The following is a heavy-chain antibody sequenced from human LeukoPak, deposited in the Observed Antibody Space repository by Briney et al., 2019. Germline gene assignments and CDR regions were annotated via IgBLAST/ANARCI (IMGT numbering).Heavy chain of an antibody. CDR3: TRDLAF. V-gene: IGHV3-15*01. J-gene: IGHJ4*02. CDR2: IKSNTDGGTT. CDR1: GFTFSNAW. Sequence: GGSLRLSCAASGFTFSNAWMAWVRQAPGKGLEWVDRIKSNTDGGTTDHAAPVKGRFTISRDDSKNTLYLHMNSLKIEDTAVYYCTRDLAFWGQGTLVIVSS.